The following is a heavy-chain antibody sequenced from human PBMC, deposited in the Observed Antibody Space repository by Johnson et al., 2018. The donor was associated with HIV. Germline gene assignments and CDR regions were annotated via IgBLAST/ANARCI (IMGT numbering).Heavy chain of an antibody. CDR2: IYSGGST. CDR3: ARPSGSGWSSDAFDI. CDR1: GFTFSSYA. Sequence: VQLVESGGGVVQPGRSLRLSCAASGFTFSSYAMHWVRQAPGKGLEWVSVIYSGGSTYYADYVKGRFTISRDNSKNTLYLQMNSLRAEDTAVYYCARPSGSGWSSDAFDIWGQGTMVTVSS. V-gene: IGHV3-NL1*01. D-gene: IGHD6-19*01. J-gene: IGHJ3*02.